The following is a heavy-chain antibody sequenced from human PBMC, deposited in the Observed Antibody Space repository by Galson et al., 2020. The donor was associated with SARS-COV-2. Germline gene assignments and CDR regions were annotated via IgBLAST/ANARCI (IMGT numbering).Heavy chain of an antibody. D-gene: IGHD5-18*01. V-gene: IGHV3-9*01. CDR1: GFTFGDYA. Sequence: GGSLRLSCAASGFTFGDYAMHWVRQAPGKGLEWVSGISWDSGAIGFADSVKGRFSISRDNAKKCLYLQMDSLRPEDTALYFCAKDNTHDGHGMTVWGQGTTVTVSS. J-gene: IGHJ6*02. CDR2: ISWDSGAI. CDR3: AKDNTHDGHGMTV.